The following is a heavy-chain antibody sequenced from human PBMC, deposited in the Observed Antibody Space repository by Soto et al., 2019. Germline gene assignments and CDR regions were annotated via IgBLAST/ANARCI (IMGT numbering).Heavy chain of an antibody. D-gene: IGHD5-12*01. J-gene: IGHJ6*02. CDR3: ARDLRLVAVHYGMDV. CDR2: IWYDGSNK. Sequence: QVQLVESGGGVVQPGRSLRLSCAASGFTFSSYGMHWVRQAPGKGLEWVAVIWYDGSNKYYADSVKGRFTISRDNSKNTLYLRMNSLRAEDTAVYYCARDLRLVAVHYGMDVWGQGTTVTVSS. V-gene: IGHV3-33*01. CDR1: GFTFSSYG.